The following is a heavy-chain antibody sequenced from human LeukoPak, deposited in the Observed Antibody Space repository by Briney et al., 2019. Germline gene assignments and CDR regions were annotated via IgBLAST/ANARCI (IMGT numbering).Heavy chain of an antibody. Sequence: PGGSLRLSCAASGFTFSSYEMNWVRQAPGKGLEWVSSISTGSSYIYYADSVKGRFTISRDNAKNSLYLQMNSLSAEDTAVYYCAKVAYSSGQVDYWGQGTLVTVSS. J-gene: IGHJ4*02. CDR3: AKVAYSSGQVDY. D-gene: IGHD6-19*01. CDR1: GFTFSSYE. CDR2: ISTGSSYI. V-gene: IGHV3-21*01.